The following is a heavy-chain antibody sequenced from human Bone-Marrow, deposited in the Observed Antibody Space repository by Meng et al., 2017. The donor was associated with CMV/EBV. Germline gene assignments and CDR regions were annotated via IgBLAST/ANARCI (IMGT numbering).Heavy chain of an antibody. CDR2: IYYSETT. V-gene: IGHV4-59*01. CDR3: ARGIYSTDYCFDY. D-gene: IGHD6-13*01. CDR1: GGSISSYY. J-gene: IGHJ4*02. Sequence: SETRPLTCTVSGGSISSYYWSWIRQPPGKGLDWIGYIYYSETTNYTPSLKSRVTISVDTSKNQFSLKLSSVTAVDTAVFYCARGIYSTDYCFDYWGEGTLVTVSS.